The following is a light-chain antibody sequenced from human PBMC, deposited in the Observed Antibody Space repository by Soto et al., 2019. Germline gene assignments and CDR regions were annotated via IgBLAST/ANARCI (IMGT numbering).Light chain of an antibody. V-gene: IGKV3-20*01. J-gene: IGKJ1*01. CDR1: QSVSSSY. CDR3: QQYGSSPPA. CDR2: GAS. Sequence: EIMLTQSPGTLSLSTGERATLSCRGSQSVSSSYLAWYHQKPDQAPRLLIYGASSRATGIPDRFSGSGSGTDFTLTISRLEPEDFAVYYCQQYGSSPPAFGQGTKVDIK.